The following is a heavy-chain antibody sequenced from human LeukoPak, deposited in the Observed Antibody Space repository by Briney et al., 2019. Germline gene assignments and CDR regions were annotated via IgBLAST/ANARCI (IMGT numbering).Heavy chain of an antibody. CDR2: INPSGGST. Sequence: ASVKVSCKASGYTFTSYYVHWVRQAPGQGLEGMGIINPSGGSTTYAQKFQGRVTMTRDTSTSTVYMELSSLRSEDTAVYYCARVRFSSGWYIAFDMWGQGTMVTVSS. V-gene: IGHV1-46*01. CDR1: GYTFTSYY. D-gene: IGHD6-19*01. J-gene: IGHJ3*02. CDR3: ARVRFSSGWYIAFDM.